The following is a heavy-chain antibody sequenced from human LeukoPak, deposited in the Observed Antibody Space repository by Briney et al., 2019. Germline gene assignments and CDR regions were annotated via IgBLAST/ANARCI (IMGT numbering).Heavy chain of an antibody. CDR1: GFTFSSYW. J-gene: IGHJ4*02. D-gene: IGHD5-12*01. V-gene: IGHV3-74*01. CDR2: IKTDGSST. Sequence: GSLRLPCAASGFTFSSYWMHWVRQAPGKGLVWVSHIKTDGSSTTYADSVKGRFTISRDNAKNTLYLQMNSLRAEDTAVHYCARDRGYTQDYWGQGTLVTVSS. CDR3: ARDRGYTQDY.